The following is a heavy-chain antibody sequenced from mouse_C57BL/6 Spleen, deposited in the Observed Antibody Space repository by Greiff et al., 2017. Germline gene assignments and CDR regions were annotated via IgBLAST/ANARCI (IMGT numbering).Heavy chain of an antibody. J-gene: IGHJ3*01. CDR1: GFTFSDYG. CDR3: ARNLDGSSPWFAY. CDR2: ISSGSSTI. D-gene: IGHD1-1*01. Sequence: EVKLVESGGGLVKPGGSLKLSCAASGFTFSDYGMHWVRQAPEKGLEWVAYISSGSSTIYYADTVKGRFTISRDNAKNNLFLQMTSLRSEDTAMYYCARNLDGSSPWFAYWGQGTLVTVSA. V-gene: IGHV5-17*01.